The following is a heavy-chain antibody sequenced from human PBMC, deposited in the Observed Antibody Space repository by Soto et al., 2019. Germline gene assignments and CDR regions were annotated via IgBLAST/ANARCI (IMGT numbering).Heavy chain of an antibody. Sequence: GGSLRLSCAASGFTFSSYWMSWVRQAPGKGLEWVANIKQDGSEKYYVDSVKGRFTISRDNAKNSLYLQMNSLRAEDTAVYYCARELEGDYYYGMDVWGQGTTVTVSS. CDR3: ARELEGDYYYGMDV. J-gene: IGHJ6*02. CDR2: IKQDGSEK. D-gene: IGHD3-16*01. CDR1: GFTFSSYW. V-gene: IGHV3-7*05.